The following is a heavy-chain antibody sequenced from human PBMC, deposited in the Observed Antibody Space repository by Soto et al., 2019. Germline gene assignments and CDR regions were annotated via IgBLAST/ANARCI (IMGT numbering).Heavy chain of an antibody. D-gene: IGHD2-15*01. CDR1: GASVTTPTYY. Sequence: QVQLQESGPGLVKPSETLSLTCIVSGASVTTPTYYWTWIRQPPGQGLEWIGYISNSGSTNYNPSLKSSITISAATSKNPFALKLKFVSAADAAVYDWERRNSGGNGLDAWGQGPLVTVSS. CDR2: ISNSGST. V-gene: IGHV4-61*01. J-gene: IGHJ5*02. CDR3: ERRNSGGNGLDA.